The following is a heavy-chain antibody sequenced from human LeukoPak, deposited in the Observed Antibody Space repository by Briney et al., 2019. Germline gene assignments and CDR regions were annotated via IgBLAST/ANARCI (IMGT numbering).Heavy chain of an antibody. CDR1: GFTFSNYG. Sequence: GGSLRLSCAASGFTFSNYGMHWVRQAPGKGLEWVAFIRFDGTSKFYADSVKARFTISRDNSQNTVSLQVNSLRAEDTAVYYCARPTYYHDSSGYGFWGQGTLVTVSS. D-gene: IGHD3-22*01. J-gene: IGHJ4*02. V-gene: IGHV3-30*02. CDR3: ARPTYYHDSSGYGF. CDR2: IRFDGTSK.